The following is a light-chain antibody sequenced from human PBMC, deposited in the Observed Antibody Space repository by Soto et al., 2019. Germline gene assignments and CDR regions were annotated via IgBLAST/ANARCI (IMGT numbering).Light chain of an antibody. V-gene: IGKV3-20*01. CDR3: QQFGSSPGFT. CDR1: QNINSRY. Sequence: EIVLTQSPGTLSLSPGERATLSRRASQNINSRYLAWYQQKPGQAPRLLIYGASSRATGIPDRFSGSGSGTDFTLTISRLEPEDFAVYYCQQFGSSPGFTFGPGTKVDIK. CDR2: GAS. J-gene: IGKJ3*01.